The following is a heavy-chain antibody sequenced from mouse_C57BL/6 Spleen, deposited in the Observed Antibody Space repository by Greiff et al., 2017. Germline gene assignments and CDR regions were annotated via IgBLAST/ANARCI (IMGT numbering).Heavy chain of an antibody. CDR2: IDPETGGT. D-gene: IGHD1-1*01. CDR3: TSYYYGSSLDY. V-gene: IGHV1-15*01. J-gene: IGHJ2*01. Sequence: VKLVESGAELVRPGASVTLSCKASGYTFTDYEMHWVKQTPVHGLEWIGAIDPETGGTAYNQKFKGKAILTADKSSSTAYMELRSLTSEDSAVYYCTSYYYGSSLDYWGQGTTLTVSS. CDR1: GYTFTDYE.